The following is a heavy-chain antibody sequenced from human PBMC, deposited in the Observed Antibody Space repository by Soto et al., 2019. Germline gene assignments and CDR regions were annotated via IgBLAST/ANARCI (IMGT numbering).Heavy chain of an antibody. CDR1: GGSVSSGDYF. D-gene: IGHD3-10*01. J-gene: IGHJ6*02. Sequence: ETLSLTCTVSGGSVSSGDYFWSWLRQSPGKRLEWIAYIYYSGSTNYNPSLKSRATISVDTSKSQVSLTLTSMTAADAALYYCARSPNYYYYGFDVWGQGTAVT. V-gene: IGHV4-61*08. CDR3: ARSPNYYYYGFDV. CDR2: IYYSGST.